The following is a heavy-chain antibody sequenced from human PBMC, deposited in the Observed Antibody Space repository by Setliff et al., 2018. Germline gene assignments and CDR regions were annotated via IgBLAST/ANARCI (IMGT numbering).Heavy chain of an antibody. CDR2: IDPNSGST. J-gene: IGHJ3*02. CDR3: ARDIPHNAFDI. Sequence: ALVKVSCKSFGYTFTSYYLHRVRQAPGQGLQWMGFIDPNSGSTSFAQKFQGRLTITRDTSAGTVYMELSSLRSEDTAIYYCARDIPHNAFDIWGQGTMVTVSS. CDR1: GYTFTSYY. D-gene: IGHD2-2*02. V-gene: IGHV1-46*01.